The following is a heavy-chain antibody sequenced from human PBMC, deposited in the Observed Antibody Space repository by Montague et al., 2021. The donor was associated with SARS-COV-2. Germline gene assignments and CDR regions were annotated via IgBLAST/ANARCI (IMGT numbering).Heavy chain of an antibody. CDR1: GFFCNSYV. D-gene: IGHD3-16*01. Sequence: SLRLSCAASGFFCNSYVMSWVRQAPGKGLEWVSSISGGSETINYADSVKGRFTISRDRSKNTLYLQLNNLRADDAAVYYCAKHLVPWYYFDYWGQGTLVTVSS. J-gene: IGHJ4*02. CDR3: AKHLVPWYYFDY. V-gene: IGHV3-23*01. CDR2: ISGGSETI.